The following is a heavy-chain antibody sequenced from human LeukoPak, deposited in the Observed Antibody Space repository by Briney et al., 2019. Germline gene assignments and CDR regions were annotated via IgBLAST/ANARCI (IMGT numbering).Heavy chain of an antibody. Sequence: SGTLSLTCAVYGGSFSGYYWSWIRQPPGKGLEWIGEINHSGSTNYNPSLKSRVTISVDTSKNQFSLKLSSVTAADTAVYYCARISWFPGTSYYYMDVWGKGTTVTVSS. D-gene: IGHD1-1*01. CDR3: ARISWFPGTSYYYMDV. J-gene: IGHJ6*03. CDR1: GGSFSGYY. V-gene: IGHV4-34*01. CDR2: INHSGST.